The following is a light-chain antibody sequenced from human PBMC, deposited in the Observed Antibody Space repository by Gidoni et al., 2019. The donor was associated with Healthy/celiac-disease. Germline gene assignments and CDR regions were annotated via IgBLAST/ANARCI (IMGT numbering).Light chain of an antibody. J-gene: IGLJ3*02. CDR3: CSYAGSSGWV. V-gene: IGLV2-23*01. Sequence: QSALTQPASASGSPGPSITISCTGTSSDVGSYNLVSWYQQHPAKAPKLMIYEGSKRPSGVSNRFSGSKAGNTASLTISGLQAEDEADYYCCSYAGSSGWVFGGGTKLTVL. CDR2: EGS. CDR1: SSDVGSYNL.